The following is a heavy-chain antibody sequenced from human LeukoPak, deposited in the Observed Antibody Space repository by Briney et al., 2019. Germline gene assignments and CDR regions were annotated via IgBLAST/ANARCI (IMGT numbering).Heavy chain of an antibody. CDR1: RFTFSFYP. CDR3: ARGEDYYDSSGYFL. V-gene: IGHV3-21*01. D-gene: IGHD3-22*01. CDR2: ISSSSSYI. J-gene: IGHJ4*02. Sequence: GRSLRLSCAASRFTFSFYPMHWVRQAPGKGLEWVSSISSSSSYIYYADSVKGRFTISRDNAKNSLYLQMNSLRAEDTAVYYCARGEDYYDSSGYFLWGQGTLVTVSS.